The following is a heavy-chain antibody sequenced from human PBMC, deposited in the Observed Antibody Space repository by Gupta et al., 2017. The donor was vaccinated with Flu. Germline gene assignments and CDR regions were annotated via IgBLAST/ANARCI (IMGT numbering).Heavy chain of an antibody. J-gene: IGHJ6*02. Sequence: EVQLVESGGGLVKPGGSLRLSCAASGFTFSNAWMSWVRQAPGKGLEWVGRIKSKTDGGTTDYAAPVKGRFTISRDDSKNTLYLQMNSLKNEDTAVYYCTTQHSSSSSYYYYGMDVWGQGNTVTVSS. CDR2: IKSKTDGGTT. CDR3: TTQHSSSSSYYYYGMDV. V-gene: IGHV3-15*01. CDR1: GFTFSNAW. D-gene: IGHD6-6*01.